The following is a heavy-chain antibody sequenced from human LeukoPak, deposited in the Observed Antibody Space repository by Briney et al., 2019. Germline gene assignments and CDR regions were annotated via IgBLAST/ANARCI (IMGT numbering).Heavy chain of an antibody. CDR1: GGFNTHYY. V-gene: IGHV4-59*08. CDR3: ARVGGGSGGEAFDI. CDR2: IYHSGST. D-gene: IGHD3-10*01. Sequence: SETLSLTCSVSGGFNTHYYWSWIRQPPGKGLEWIGYIYHSGSTNYNPSLKSRVTISVDTSKNQFSLKLSSVTAADTAVYYCARVGGGSGGEAFDIWGQGTMVTVSS. J-gene: IGHJ3*02.